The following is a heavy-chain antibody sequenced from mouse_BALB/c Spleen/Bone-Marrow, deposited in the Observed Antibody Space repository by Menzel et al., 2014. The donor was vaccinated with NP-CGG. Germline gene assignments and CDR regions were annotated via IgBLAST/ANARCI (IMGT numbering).Heavy chain of an antibody. J-gene: IGHJ4*01. CDR2: INPSTGYT. Sequence: VHLVESGAELAKPGASVKMSCKASGYNFISYWMHWVKQRPGQGLEWIGYINPSTGYTEYNQKFKDKATLTADKSSSKAYMQLSSLTSEDSAVYYCARNYDYDGGYYAMDYWGQGTSVTLSS. V-gene: IGHV1-7*01. CDR3: ARNYDYDGGYYAMDY. CDR1: GYNFISYW. D-gene: IGHD2-4*01.